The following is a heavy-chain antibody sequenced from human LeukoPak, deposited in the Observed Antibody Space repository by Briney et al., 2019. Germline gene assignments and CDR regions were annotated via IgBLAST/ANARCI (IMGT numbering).Heavy chain of an antibody. V-gene: IGHV3-23*01. CDR2: TGSNGVT. Sequence: SGGSLRLSCTGSGFTFRTYAFSWVRQAPGKVLEWVSATGSNGVTYYADSVKGRFTISRNNSKNALYLQTSGLRADGTAVYYCGIRDTSDYYVFWGQGTLVTVSS. CDR1: GFTFRTYA. J-gene: IGHJ4*02. CDR3: GIRDTSDYYVF. D-gene: IGHD3-22*01.